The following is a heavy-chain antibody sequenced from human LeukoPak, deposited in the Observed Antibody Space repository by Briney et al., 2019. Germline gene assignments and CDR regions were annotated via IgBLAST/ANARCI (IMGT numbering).Heavy chain of an antibody. Sequence: SETLSLTCADYGGSFSGYYWSWIRQPPGKGLEWIGEINHSGSTNYNPSLKSRVTISVDTSKNQFSLKLSSVTAADTAVYYCARGGIRITIFGVATRGFDYWGQGTLVTVSS. V-gene: IGHV4-34*01. CDR3: ARGGIRITIFGVATRGFDY. D-gene: IGHD3-3*01. J-gene: IGHJ4*02. CDR2: INHSGST. CDR1: GGSFSGYY.